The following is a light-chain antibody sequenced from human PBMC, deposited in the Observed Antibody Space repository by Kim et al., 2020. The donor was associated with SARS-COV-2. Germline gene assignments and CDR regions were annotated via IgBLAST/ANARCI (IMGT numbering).Light chain of an antibody. CDR1: QSISSY. J-gene: IGKJ1*01. Sequence: ASVGDRVTITCRASQSISSYVNWYQQKPGKAPKLLIYAASSLQSGVPSRFSGSGSGTDFTLTISSLQPEDFATYYCQQSYSTPRTFGQGTKVDIK. V-gene: IGKV1-39*01. CDR2: AAS. CDR3: QQSYSTPRT.